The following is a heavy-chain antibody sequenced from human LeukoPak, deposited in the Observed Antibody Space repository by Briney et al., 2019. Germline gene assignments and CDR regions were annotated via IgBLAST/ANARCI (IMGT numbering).Heavy chain of an antibody. V-gene: IGHV4-39*07. J-gene: IGHJ5*02. D-gene: IGHD3-22*01. CDR2: IYYSGST. CDR1: GGSISSSSYY. Sequence: SETLSLTCTVSGGSISSSSYYWGWIRQPPGKGLEWIGSIYYSGSTYYNPSLKSRVTISVDTSKNQFSLKLSSVTAADTAVYYCARAGPVYYYDSSGYFRYDPWGQGTLVTVSS. CDR3: ARAGPVYYYDSSGYFRYDP.